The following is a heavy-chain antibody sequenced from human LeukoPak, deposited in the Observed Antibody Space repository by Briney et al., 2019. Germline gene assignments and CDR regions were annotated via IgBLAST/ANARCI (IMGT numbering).Heavy chain of an antibody. J-gene: IGHJ4*02. Sequence: ASVKVSCKASGYTFTSNYIHWVRQAPGQGLERMGMIYPRDGSTSYAQKFQGRVTVTRDTSTSTVHMELSGLGSEDTAVYYCARDQEGFDYWGQGTLVTVSS. CDR3: ARDQEGFDY. V-gene: IGHV1-46*01. CDR1: GYTFTSNY. CDR2: IYPRDGST.